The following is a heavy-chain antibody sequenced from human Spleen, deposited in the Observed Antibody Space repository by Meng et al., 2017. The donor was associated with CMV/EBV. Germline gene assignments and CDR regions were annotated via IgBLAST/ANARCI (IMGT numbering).Heavy chain of an antibody. V-gene: IGHV4-39*07. Sequence: SETLSLTCVVSGGSIRRSNYCWGWIRQPPGKGLEWIGSIYCSGTTHYNPSLKSRVAISIDTSKNQSSLSLTSVTAADTAVYYCARDHTPAAAFDYYYYGLDVWGQGTTVTVSS. CDR2: IYCSGTT. D-gene: IGHD6-13*01. J-gene: IGHJ6*02. CDR3: ARDHTPAAAFDYYYYGLDV. CDR1: GGSIRRSNYC.